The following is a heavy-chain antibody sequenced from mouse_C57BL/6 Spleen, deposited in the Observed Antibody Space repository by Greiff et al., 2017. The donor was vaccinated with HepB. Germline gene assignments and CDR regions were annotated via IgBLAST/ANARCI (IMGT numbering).Heavy chain of an antibody. CDR1: GYSFTGYY. V-gene: IGHV1-42*01. J-gene: IGHJ3*01. Sequence: EVKLVESGPELVKPGASVKISCKASGYSFTGYYMNWVKQSPEKSLEWIGEINPSTGGTTYNQKFKAKATLTVDKSSSTAYMQLKSLTSEDSAVYYCAIGYYGSAWFAYWGQGTLVTVSA. D-gene: IGHD1-1*01. CDR2: INPSTGGT. CDR3: AIGYYGSAWFAY.